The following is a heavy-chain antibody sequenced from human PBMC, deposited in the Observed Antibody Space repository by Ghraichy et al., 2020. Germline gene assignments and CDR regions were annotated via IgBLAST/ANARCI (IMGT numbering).Heavy chain of an antibody. CDR2: ISYDGSNK. CDR1: GFTFSSYA. V-gene: IGHV3-30-3*01. CDR3: ARDAGGRAANMGYYGMDV. Sequence: GGSLRLSCAASGFTFSSYAMHWVRQAPGKGLEWVAVISYDGSNKYYADSVKGRFTISRDNSKNTLYLQMNSLRAEDTAVYYCARDAGGRAANMGYYGMDVWGQGTTVTVSS. J-gene: IGHJ6*02. D-gene: IGHD1-14*01.